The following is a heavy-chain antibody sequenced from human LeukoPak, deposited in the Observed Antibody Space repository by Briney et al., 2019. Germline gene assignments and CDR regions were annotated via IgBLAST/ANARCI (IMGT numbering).Heavy chain of an antibody. Sequence: ASVKVSCKASGYTFTSYYMHWVRQAPGQGLEWMGIITPSGGSTNYAQKFQGRATMTRDTSTSTVSMELSSLRSEDTAVYYCARESSSSSCADYWGQGTLVTVSS. V-gene: IGHV1-46*01. CDR1: GYTFTSYY. CDR3: ARESSSSSCADY. J-gene: IGHJ4*02. D-gene: IGHD6-6*01. CDR2: ITPSGGST.